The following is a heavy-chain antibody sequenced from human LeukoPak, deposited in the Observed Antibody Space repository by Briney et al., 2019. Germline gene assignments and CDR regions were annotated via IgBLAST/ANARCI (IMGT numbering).Heavy chain of an antibody. J-gene: IGHJ3*02. CDR2: IYTTGTT. CDR3: ARDSYYYDNRANDAFDI. Sequence: PSETLSLTCTVSGGSISSGSYYWSWIRQPAGKGLEWIGRIYTTGTTNYNPSLKSRVTMSVDTSKNHFSLKLSSVTAADTAVYYCARDSYYYDNRANDAFDIWGQGTMVTVSS. D-gene: IGHD3-22*01. CDR1: GGSISSGSYY. V-gene: IGHV4-61*02.